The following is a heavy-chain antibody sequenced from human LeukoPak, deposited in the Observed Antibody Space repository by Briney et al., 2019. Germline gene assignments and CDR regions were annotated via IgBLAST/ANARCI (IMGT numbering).Heavy chain of an antibody. J-gene: IGHJ4*02. CDR3: ARGRPVTGSFYFDY. Sequence: SETLSLTCTVSGGSISGYFWSWIRQPPGKGLEWIGYIHASGSTNQSPSLKSRVTISVDTSKNQFSLKLTSVTAADTAVYYCARGRPVTGSFYFDYWGQGTLVTASS. V-gene: IGHV4-59*01. CDR2: IHASGST. CDR1: GGSISGYF. D-gene: IGHD1-26*01.